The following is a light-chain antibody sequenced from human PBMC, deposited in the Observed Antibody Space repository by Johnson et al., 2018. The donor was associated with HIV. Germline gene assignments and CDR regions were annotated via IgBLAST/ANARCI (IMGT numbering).Light chain of an antibody. J-gene: IGLJ1*01. CDR3: GTWDSSLNV. CDR1: SSNIGNNY. CDR2: ENN. V-gene: IGLV1-51*02. Sequence: QSVLTQPPSVSAAPGQKVTISCSGSSSNIGNNYVSWYQQLPGTAPKLLICENNKRPSGIPDRFSGSKSGTSATLGITGLQTGDEADYYCGTWDSSLNVFGTGTKVTVL.